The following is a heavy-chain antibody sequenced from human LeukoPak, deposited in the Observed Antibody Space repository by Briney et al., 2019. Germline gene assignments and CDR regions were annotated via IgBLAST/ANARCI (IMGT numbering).Heavy chain of an antibody. CDR2: ISYDGSNI. J-gene: IGHJ6*02. D-gene: IGHD3-16*01. CDR1: GFTFSSYT. V-gene: IGHV3-30-3*01. Sequence: GGSLRLSCAASGFTFSSYTMHWVRQAPGKGLEWVTTISYDGSNIYYADSVKGRFTVSRDNSKSTLFLQMNSLRAEDAAVYYCAKDLTYYYGMDVWGQGTTVTVSS. CDR3: AKDLTYYYGMDV.